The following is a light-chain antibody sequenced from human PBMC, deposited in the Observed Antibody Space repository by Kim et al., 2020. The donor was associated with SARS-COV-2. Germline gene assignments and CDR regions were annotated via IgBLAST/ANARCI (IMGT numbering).Light chain of an antibody. CDR1: QDIRNY. CDR3: QKCDSAPWT. CDR2: AAS. Sequence: ASVGDKVTITCRASQDIRNYLAWFQLKPGKAPKLLIYAASALQPGVPSRFSGSGSGTDFTLTVTSLQPEDVATYYCQKCDSAPWTFGQGTKVDIK. V-gene: IGKV1-27*01. J-gene: IGKJ1*01.